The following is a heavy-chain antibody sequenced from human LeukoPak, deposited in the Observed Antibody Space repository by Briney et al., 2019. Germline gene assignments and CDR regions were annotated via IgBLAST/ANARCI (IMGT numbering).Heavy chain of an antibody. CDR3: ASIKITSIAARAGGNAFDI. CDR1: GFTFSPYA. CDR2: TSVSGDST. V-gene: IGHV3-23*01. Sequence: PGRSLRLSCAASGFTFSPYAMSWVRQAPGKGLEWVSGTSVSGDSTYYADSVRGRFIISRDNSKNTLYLQMNSLRAEDTAVYYCASIKITSIAARAGGNAFDIWGQGTMVTVSS. J-gene: IGHJ3*02. D-gene: IGHD6-6*01.